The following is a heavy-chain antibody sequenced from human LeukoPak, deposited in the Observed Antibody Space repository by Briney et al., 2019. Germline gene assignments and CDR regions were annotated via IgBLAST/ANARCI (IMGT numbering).Heavy chain of an antibody. CDR2: ISGSGTTT. J-gene: IGHJ4*02. D-gene: IGHD3-22*01. Sequence: GSLRLSCTASGFTFSNYIMSWVRQAPGKGLEWVSTISGSGTTTYYADSVKGRFTISRDNSKNTLFLQMNTLRAEDTAIYFCARGYYDTGSYYHFDYWGQGTLVTVSS. CDR3: ARGYYDTGSYYHFDY. V-gene: IGHV3-23*01. CDR1: GFTFSNYI.